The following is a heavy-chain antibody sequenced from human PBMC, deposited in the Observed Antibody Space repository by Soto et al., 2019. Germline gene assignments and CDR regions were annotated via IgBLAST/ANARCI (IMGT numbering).Heavy chain of an antibody. CDR3: ARGRGRQQLALTGHYFDY. CDR2: INHSGST. Sequence: SETLSLTCAVYGGSFSGYYWSWIRQPPGKGLEWIGEINHSGSTNYNPSLKSRVTISVDTSKNQFSLKLSSVTAADTAVYYCARGRGRQQLALTGHYFDYWGQGTLVTVSS. D-gene: IGHD6-13*01. J-gene: IGHJ4*02. CDR1: GGSFSGYY. V-gene: IGHV4-34*01.